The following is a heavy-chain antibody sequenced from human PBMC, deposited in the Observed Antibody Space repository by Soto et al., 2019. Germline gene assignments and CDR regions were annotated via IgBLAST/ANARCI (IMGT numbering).Heavy chain of an antibody. J-gene: IGHJ4*02. V-gene: IGHV3-48*02. D-gene: IGHD1-26*01. CDR1: GFTFSNYG. CDR3: AREHPSGSYDFDH. CDR2: ISMSSSTI. Sequence: EVQLVQSGGGLVQPGGSLRLSCAASGFTFSNYGMNWVRQAPGKGLEWISYISMSSSTIYYADSVKGRFTISRDNAKNLLYLQMNSLRDEDTAVYYCAREHPSGSYDFDHWGQGALVIVSS.